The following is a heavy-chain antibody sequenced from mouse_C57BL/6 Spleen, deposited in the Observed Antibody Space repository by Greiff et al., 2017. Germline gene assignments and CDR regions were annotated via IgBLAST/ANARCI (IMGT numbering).Heavy chain of an antibody. CDR2: ISSGGDYI. Sequence: EVQLVESGEGLVKPGGSLKLSCAASGFTFSSYAMSWVRQTPEKRLEWVAYISSGGDYIYYADTVKGRFTISRDTARNTLYLQMSSLKSEDTAMYYCTRDPHYYGSSYNYAMDYWGQGTSVTVSS. D-gene: IGHD1-1*01. CDR1: GFTFSSYA. J-gene: IGHJ4*01. V-gene: IGHV5-9-1*02. CDR3: TRDPHYYGSSYNYAMDY.